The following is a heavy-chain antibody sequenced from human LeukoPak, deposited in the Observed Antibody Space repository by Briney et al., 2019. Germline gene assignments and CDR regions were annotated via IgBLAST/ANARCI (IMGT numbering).Heavy chain of an antibody. D-gene: IGHD6-19*01. V-gene: IGHV4-34*01. Sequence: PETLSLTCAVYGGSFRGYYWRWIRQPPGKGLEWIGEINHSESTNYNPSLKSRFTISVDTSKNQFSLKLSAVTAADTAVYYCARILIGGYGAVFDYWGQGTLVTVSS. CDR3: ARILIGGYGAVFDY. J-gene: IGHJ4*02. CDR2: INHSEST. CDR1: GGSFRGYY.